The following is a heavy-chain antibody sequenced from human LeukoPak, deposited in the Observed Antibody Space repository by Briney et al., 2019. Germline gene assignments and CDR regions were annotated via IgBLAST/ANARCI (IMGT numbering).Heavy chain of an antibody. CDR1: GFTFINYY. CDR2: ISAYNGNT. Sequence: GASVKVSRKASGFTFINYYMHWVRQAPGQGLEWMGWISAYNGNTKYAQKFQSKVTMTTDTSTNTVNMELRSLRSDDTAVFYCARSGSHNYYYYGMDVWGQGTTVIVSS. D-gene: IGHD1-26*01. J-gene: IGHJ6*02. CDR3: ARSGSHNYYYYGMDV. V-gene: IGHV1-18*04.